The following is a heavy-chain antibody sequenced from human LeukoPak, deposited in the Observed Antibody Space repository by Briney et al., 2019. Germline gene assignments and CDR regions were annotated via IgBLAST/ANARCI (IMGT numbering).Heavy chain of an antibody. V-gene: IGHV1-46*01. J-gene: IGHJ6*02. D-gene: IGHD6-13*01. CDR2: INPSGGST. CDR1: GYTFTSYY. CDR3: ARGQQLVRYYYYYGMDV. Sequence: ASVKVSCKASGYTFTSYYMHWVRQAPGQGLEWMGIINPSGGSTSYAQKFQGRVTMTRNTSISTAYMELSSLRSEDTAVYYCARGQQLVRYYYYYGMDVWGQGTTVTVSS.